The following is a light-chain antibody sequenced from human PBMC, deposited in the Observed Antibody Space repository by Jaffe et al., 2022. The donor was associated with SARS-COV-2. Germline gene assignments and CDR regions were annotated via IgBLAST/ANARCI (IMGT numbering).Light chain of an antibody. J-gene: IGKJ4*01. CDR3: QQRSAWPLT. CDR1: QSVSSY. Sequence: EIVLTQSPATLSLSPGERATLSCRASQSVSSYLGWYQQKPGQAPRLLIYDASNRATGIPARFSGSGSGTDFTLTISSLEPGDSAVYYCQQRSAWPLTFGGGTKVEIK. V-gene: IGKV3-11*01. CDR2: DAS.